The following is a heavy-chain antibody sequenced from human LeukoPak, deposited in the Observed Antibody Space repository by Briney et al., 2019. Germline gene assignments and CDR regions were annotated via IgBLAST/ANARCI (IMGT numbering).Heavy chain of an antibody. CDR3: ARGYCSSTSCYTGNDAFDI. D-gene: IGHD2-2*02. CDR2: IYYSGST. CDR1: GGSISSYY. V-gene: IGHV4-59*01. J-gene: IGHJ3*02. Sequence: KPSETLSLTCTVSGGSISSYYWSWIRQPPGKGLEWIGYIYYSGSTNYNPSLKSRVTISVDTSKNQFSLKLSSVTAADTAVYYCARGYCSSTSCYTGNDAFDIWGQGTMVTVSS.